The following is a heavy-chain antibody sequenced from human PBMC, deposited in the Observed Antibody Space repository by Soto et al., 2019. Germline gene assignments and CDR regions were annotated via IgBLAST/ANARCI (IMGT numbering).Heavy chain of an antibody. CDR1: AVSLSKARMG. CDR2: IFSNDEK. J-gene: IGHJ4*02. D-gene: IGHD3-16*01. CDR3: ARIHWAYYFDY. V-gene: IGHV2-26*01. Sequence: PTYTLTLTFSVSAVSLSKARMGVSWIRQPPGKALEWLAHIFSNDEKSYSTSLKSRLTISKDTSKSQVVLTMTNMDPVDTATYYCARIHWAYYFDYWGQGTLVTVSS.